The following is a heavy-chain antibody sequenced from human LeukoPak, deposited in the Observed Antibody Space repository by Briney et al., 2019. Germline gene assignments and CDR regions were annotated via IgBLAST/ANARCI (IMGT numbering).Heavy chain of an antibody. Sequence: SETLSLTCTVSGGSISSYYWSWIRQPPGKGLEWIGYIYYSGSTNYNPSLKSRVTISVDTSKNQFSLKLSSVSAADTAVYYCARGKYGGYPNDYWGQGTLVTVSS. CDR3: ARGKYGGYPNDY. CDR2: IYYSGST. D-gene: IGHD5-12*01. J-gene: IGHJ4*02. CDR1: GGSISSYY. V-gene: IGHV4-59*01.